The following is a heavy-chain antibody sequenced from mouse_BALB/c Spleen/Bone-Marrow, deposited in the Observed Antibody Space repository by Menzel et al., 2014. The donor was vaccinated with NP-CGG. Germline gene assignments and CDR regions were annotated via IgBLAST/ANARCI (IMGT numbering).Heavy chain of an antibody. Sequence: VQLKESGPELVKPGASVKISCKATGYSFTGFFLNWVMQSRGKSLEWIGRINPYNGDTFYNPKFEGKATLTVDKSSSKAHMELRSLASEDSAVYYCARVYDYDAWFAYWGQGTLVTVSA. J-gene: IGHJ3*01. D-gene: IGHD2-4*01. CDR3: ARVYDYDAWFAY. V-gene: IGHV1-20*02. CDR1: GYSFTGFF. CDR2: INPYNGDT.